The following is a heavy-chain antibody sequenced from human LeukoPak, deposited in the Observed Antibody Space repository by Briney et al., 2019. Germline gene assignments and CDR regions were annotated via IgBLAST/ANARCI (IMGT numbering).Heavy chain of an antibody. CDR3: ARRAVTTRFDY. V-gene: IGHV4-34*01. CDR1: GGSFSGYY. CDR2: INHSGST. D-gene: IGHD4-17*01. J-gene: IGHJ4*02. Sequence: SETLSLTCAVYGGSFSGYYWSWIRQPPGKGLEWIGEINHSGSTNYNPSLKSRVTISVDTSKNQFSLKLSSVTAADTAVYYCARRAVTTRFDYWGQGTLVTVSS.